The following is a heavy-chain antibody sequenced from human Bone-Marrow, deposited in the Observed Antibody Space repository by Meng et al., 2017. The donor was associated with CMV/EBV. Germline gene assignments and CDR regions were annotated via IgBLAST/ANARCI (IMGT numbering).Heavy chain of an antibody. Sequence: GSLRLSCTVSGYSISSGYYWGWIRQPPGKGLEWIGSIYHSGSTYYNPSLKSRVTLSVDTSTNQFSLTLRSVTAADTAVYYCAISFRGPRHMSYSYYYGMDVWGHSPTVTVSS. D-gene: IGHD3-3*02. CDR1: GYSISSGYY. J-gene: IGHJ6*02. V-gene: IGHV4-38-2*02. CDR2: IYHSGST. CDR3: AISFRGPRHMSYSYYYGMDV.